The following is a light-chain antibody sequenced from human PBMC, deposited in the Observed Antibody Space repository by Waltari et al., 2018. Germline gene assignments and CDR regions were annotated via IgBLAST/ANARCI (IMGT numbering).Light chain of an antibody. CDR2: AAS. CDR1: QGINTY. CDR3: LQYNSHPLT. J-gene: IGKJ4*01. Sequence: DIQMTQSPSSLSASAGDTVTITCRASQGINTYLNWYQQKPGKAPKRRIYAASGLESGVPSRFSGSGSGTDFTLTISSLQPEDVATYYCLQYNSHPLTFGGGTKVEIK. V-gene: IGKV1-17*01.